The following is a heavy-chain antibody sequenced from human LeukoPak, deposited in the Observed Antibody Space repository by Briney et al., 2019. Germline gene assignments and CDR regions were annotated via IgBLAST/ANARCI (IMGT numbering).Heavy chain of an antibody. CDR2: IRCDGSNK. CDR1: GFIFSSYG. CDR3: AKDGPGVTRIWFDP. V-gene: IGHV3-30*02. D-gene: IGHD2-21*02. J-gene: IGHJ5*01. Sequence: PGGSLRLSCAASGFIFSSYGMHWVRQAPGKGLEWVAFIRCDGSNKYYADSVKGRFTISRDNSKNTLYLQMNSLRAEDTAVYYRAKDGPGVTRIWFDPWGQGTLVTVSS.